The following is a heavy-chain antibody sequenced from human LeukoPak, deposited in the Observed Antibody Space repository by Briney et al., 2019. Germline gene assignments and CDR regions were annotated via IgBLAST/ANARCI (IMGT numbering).Heavy chain of an antibody. CDR1: GFTFSSYS. CDR3: ARDREYCSSTSCYNWFDP. J-gene: IGHJ5*02. V-gene: IGHV3-21*01. Sequence: GGSLRLSCAASGFTFSSYSMNWVRQAPGKGLEWVSSISSSSYIYYADSVKVRFTISRDNAKNSLYLQMNSLRAEDTAVYYCARDREYCSSTSCYNWFDPWGQGTLVTVSS. CDR2: ISSSSYI. D-gene: IGHD2-2*01.